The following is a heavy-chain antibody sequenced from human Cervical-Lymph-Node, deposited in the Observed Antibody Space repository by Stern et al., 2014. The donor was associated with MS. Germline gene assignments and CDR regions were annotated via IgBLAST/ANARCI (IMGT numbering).Heavy chain of an antibody. CDR3: GGGDAGDY. CDR1: GFSFSDYD. J-gene: IGHJ4*02. D-gene: IGHD2-21*02. V-gene: IGHV3-11*01. Sequence: MQLVESGGDLVKPGGSLRLSCAASGFSFSDYDMSWVCPAPGKGLEWISYISGCGGAIYYADAFQGRFTTSRDNTNNSQFSNRNSLGAEDTAVYYCGGGDAGDYWGQGTLVTVAS. CDR2: ISGCGGAI.